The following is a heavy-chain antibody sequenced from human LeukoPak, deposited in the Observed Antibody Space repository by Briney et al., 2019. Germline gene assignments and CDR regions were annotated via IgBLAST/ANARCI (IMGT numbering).Heavy chain of an antibody. Sequence: SETLSLTCTVSGGSVSSTSYSWSWIRQPPGKGLEWIGYIYYSGSTNYNPSLKSRVTTSIGTSKNQFSLRLNSVSPADTAVYYCARVYSFKWFDPWGQGTRATVPS. CDR2: IYYSGST. CDR3: ARVYSFKWFDP. V-gene: IGHV4-61*01. D-gene: IGHD6-13*01. J-gene: IGHJ5*02. CDR1: GGSVSSTSYS.